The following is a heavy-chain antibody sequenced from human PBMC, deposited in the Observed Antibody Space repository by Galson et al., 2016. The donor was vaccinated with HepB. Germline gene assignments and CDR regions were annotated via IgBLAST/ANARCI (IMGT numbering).Heavy chain of an antibody. Sequence: SLRLSCAVSGFTFSSHVMSWVRQAPGKGLEWVSVITGSGGNTYYADSVKGRFTISRDNSKNRLDLQMNSLRAEDTAFYYCAKDGISGSDDYWGQGTLVTVSS. CDR3: AKDGISGSDDY. V-gene: IGHV3-23*01. D-gene: IGHD1-26*01. CDR1: GFTFSSHV. CDR2: ITGSGGNT. J-gene: IGHJ4*02.